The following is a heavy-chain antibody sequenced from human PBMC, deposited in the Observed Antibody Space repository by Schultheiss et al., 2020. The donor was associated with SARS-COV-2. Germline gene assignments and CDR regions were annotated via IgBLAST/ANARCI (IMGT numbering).Heavy chain of an antibody. J-gene: IGHJ4*02. V-gene: IGHV4-34*01. CDR1: GGSFSGYY. Sequence: SETLSLTCAVYGGSFSGYYWSWIRQPPGKGLEWIGEINHSGSTNYNPSLKSRVTISVDTSKNQFSLQLNSVTPEDTAVYYCARESDYYDSSGPTLPDYWGQGTLVTVSS. CDR3: ARESDYYDSSGPTLPDY. D-gene: IGHD3-22*01. CDR2: INHSGST.